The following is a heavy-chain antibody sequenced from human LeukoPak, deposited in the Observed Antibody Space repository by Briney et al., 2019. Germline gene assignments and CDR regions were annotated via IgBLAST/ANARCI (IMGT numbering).Heavy chain of an antibody. CDR2: IIPILGIA. J-gene: IGHJ5*02. Sequence: SVKVSCKASGGTFSSYAISWVRQAPGQGLEWMGRIIPILGIANYAQKFQGRVTITADKSTSTAYMELSSLRSEDTAVYYCARGIAAAGTNWFDPWGQGTLVTVSS. CDR1: GGTFSSYA. V-gene: IGHV1-69*04. D-gene: IGHD6-13*01. CDR3: ARGIAAAGTNWFDP.